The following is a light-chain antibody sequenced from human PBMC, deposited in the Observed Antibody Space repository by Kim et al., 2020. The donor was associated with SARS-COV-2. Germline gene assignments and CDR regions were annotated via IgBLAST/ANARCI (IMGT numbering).Light chain of an antibody. CDR3: AAWDDSLNGVV. J-gene: IGLJ2*01. V-gene: IGLV1-44*01. CDR1: SSNNGSNA. Sequence: ELTQPPSASGTPGQRVTISCSGSSSNNGSNAVNWYQQLPGTAPKLLIYNNNQRPSGVPDRFSGSKSGTSASLAIGGLQSEDEADYYCAAWDDSLNGVVFGGGTQLTVL. CDR2: NNN.